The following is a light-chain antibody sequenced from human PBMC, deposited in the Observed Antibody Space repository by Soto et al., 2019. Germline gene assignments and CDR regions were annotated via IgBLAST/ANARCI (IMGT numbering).Light chain of an antibody. V-gene: IGLV7-46*01. Sequence: QAVVTQEPSLTVSPGGTVTLTCGSSTGAVTSGHYPYWFQQKPGQAPRPLIYDTTNKHSWTPARFSGSLLGGKAALTLSGAQPEDEAEYYCLLYYRGARPVFGGGTKLTVL. CDR3: LLYYRGARPV. J-gene: IGLJ3*02. CDR1: TGAVTSGHY. CDR2: DTT.